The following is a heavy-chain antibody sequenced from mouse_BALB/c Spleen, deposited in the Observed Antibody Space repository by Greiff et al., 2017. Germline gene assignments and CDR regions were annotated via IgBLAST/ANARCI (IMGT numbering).Heavy chain of an antibody. J-gene: IGHJ3*01. CDR3: ANSRHYYGSSYRAY. D-gene: IGHD1-1*01. CDR2: INPSTGYT. V-gene: IGHV1-7*01. CDR1: GYTFTSYW. Sequence: QVQLQQSGAELAKPGASVKMSCKASGYTFTSYWMHWVKQRPGQGLEWIGYINPSTGYTEYNQKFKDKATLTADKSSSTAYMQLSSLTSEDSAVYYCANSRHYYGSSYRAYWGQGTLVTVSA.